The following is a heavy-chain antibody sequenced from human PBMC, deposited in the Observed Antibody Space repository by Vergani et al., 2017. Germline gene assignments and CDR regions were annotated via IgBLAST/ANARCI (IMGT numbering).Heavy chain of an antibody. Sequence: QLQLQESGPGLVKPSETLSLTCAVSGFSIDNGYYWDWIRQPPGKGLEWIGSIYRTGRTHFNPSLKSRVTISVDTSNNHFSLRMTSVTAADTAVYYCARQTEGDHYYYYLDAWAKGAAVTVSS. CDR2: IYRTGRT. J-gene: IGHJ6*03. CDR1: GFSIDNGYY. CDR3: ARQTEGDHYYYYLDA. V-gene: IGHV4-38-2*01. D-gene: IGHD1-26*01.